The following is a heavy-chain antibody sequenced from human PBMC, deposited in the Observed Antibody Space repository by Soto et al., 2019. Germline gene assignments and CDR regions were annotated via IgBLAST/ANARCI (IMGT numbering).Heavy chain of an antibody. J-gene: IGHJ3*01. V-gene: IGHV3-23*01. D-gene: IGHD2-15*01. Sequence: HPGGSLRLSCAASGSTFGSYAMSWVRQAPGKGLEWVSVISGSGDSTYYADSVKGRFTISRDNSKNTLYVQMNSLRAEDTAVYYCARELGYCCCCSCYMDGAFYFWGQGTMVPVSS. CDR1: GSTFGSYA. CDR3: ARELGYCCCCSCYMDGAFYF. CDR2: ISGSGDST.